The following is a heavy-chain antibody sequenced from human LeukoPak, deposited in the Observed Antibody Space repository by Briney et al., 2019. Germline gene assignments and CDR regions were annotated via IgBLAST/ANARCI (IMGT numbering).Heavy chain of an antibody. CDR2: IYTSGST. CDR3: ARGSVRDFWSGYYRHQPYFDY. CDR1: GGSISSYY. D-gene: IGHD3-3*01. V-gene: IGHV4-4*07. J-gene: IGHJ4*02. Sequence: SETLSLTCTVSGGSISSYYWSWIRQPAGKGLGWIGRIYTSGSTNYNPSLKSRVTMSVDTSKNQFSLKLSSVTAADTAVYYCARGSVRDFWSGYYRHQPYFDYWGQGTLVTVSS.